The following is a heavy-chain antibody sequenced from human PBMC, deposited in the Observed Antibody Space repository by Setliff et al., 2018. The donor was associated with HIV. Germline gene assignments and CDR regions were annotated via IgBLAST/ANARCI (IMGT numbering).Heavy chain of an antibody. J-gene: IGHJ4*02. CDR1: GGSFSSYT. Sequence: GASVKVSCKASGGSFSSYTISWIRQAPGQGLEWMGGIIPIFGTANYAQKFQGRVTITADESTSTAYMELSSLRSEDTAVYYCARLDTAMVNDYWGQGTLVTVSS. V-gene: IGHV1-69*13. D-gene: IGHD5-18*01. CDR2: IIPIFGTA. CDR3: ARLDTAMVNDY.